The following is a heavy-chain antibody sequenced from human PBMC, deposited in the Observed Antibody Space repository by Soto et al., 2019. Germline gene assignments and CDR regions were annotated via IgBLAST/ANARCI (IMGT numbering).Heavy chain of an antibody. Sequence: GASVKVSCKASGYTFTTYGISWVRQAPGQGLEWMGWISAYNGNTNYAQKLQGRVTMTTDTSTSTAYMELRSLRSDDTAVYYCARDLTRGIAAAGTGYWGQGTLVTVSS. J-gene: IGHJ4*02. D-gene: IGHD6-13*01. CDR3: ARDLTRGIAAAGTGY. V-gene: IGHV1-18*01. CDR1: GYTFTTYG. CDR2: ISAYNGNT.